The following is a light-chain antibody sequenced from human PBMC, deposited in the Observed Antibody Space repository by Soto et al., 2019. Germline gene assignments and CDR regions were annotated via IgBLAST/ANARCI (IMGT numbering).Light chain of an antibody. J-gene: IGKJ5*01. CDR1: QSIRSL. V-gene: IGKV3-15*01. Sequence: EVVMTQSPATLSVSPGERATLSCRAAQSIRSLLAWYQHKPGQAPRLLIYGASTRATAILARFTGSGSGTEFTLTISSLQSEDFAVYYCQQYNNWPITFGPGTRLEIK. CDR2: GAS. CDR3: QQYNNWPIT.